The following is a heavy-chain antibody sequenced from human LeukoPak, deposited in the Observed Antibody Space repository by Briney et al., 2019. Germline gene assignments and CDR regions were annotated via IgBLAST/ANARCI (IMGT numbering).Heavy chain of an antibody. V-gene: IGHV4-34*01. J-gene: IGHJ6*03. D-gene: IGHD2-2*01. Sequence: SETLSLTCAVYGGSFSGYYWSWIRQPPGKGLEWIGEINHSGSTNYNPSLKSRVTISVETSKNQFSLKLSSVTAADTAVYYWARLLGRTFYYMDVWGKGTTVTVSS. CDR1: GGSFSGYY. CDR2: INHSGST. CDR3: ARLLGRTFYYMDV.